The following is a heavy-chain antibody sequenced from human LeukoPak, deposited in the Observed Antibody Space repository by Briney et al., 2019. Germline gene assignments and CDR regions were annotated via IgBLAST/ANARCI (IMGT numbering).Heavy chain of an antibody. CDR2: IYENGGTT. V-gene: IGHV3-23*01. CDR3: AKDFRIGYSAHFDY. D-gene: IGHD2-21*01. J-gene: IGHJ4*02. CDR1: GFTFRSHA. Sequence: PGGSLRLSWVVSGFTFRSHATSWVRPAPEKGLEFVSGIYENGGTTYYADPVKGRFSISRDNSKNTLYLQMDSLRGEDTAVYYCAKDFRIGYSAHFDYWGREPWSPSPQ.